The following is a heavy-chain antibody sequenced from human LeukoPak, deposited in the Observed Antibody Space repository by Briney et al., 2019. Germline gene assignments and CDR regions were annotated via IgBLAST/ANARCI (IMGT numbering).Heavy chain of an antibody. D-gene: IGHD5-12*01. CDR2: INHSGST. J-gene: IGHJ3*02. Sequence: SETLSLTCAVYGGSFSGYYWSWIRQPPGKGLEWIGEINHSGSTNYNPSLKSRVTISVDKSKNQFSLKLSSVTAADTAAYYCARIPRGYSGYDDAFDIWGQGTMVTVSS. V-gene: IGHV4-34*01. CDR1: GGSFSGYY. CDR3: ARIPRGYSGYDDAFDI.